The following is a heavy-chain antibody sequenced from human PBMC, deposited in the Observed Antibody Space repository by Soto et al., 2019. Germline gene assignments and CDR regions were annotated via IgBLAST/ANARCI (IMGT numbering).Heavy chain of an antibody. V-gene: IGHV4-34*01. Sequence: SETLSLTCAVYGGSFSGYYWSWIRQPPEKGLELIGEINHSGSTNYNPSLKSRVTISVDTSKNQFSLKLSSVTAADTAVYYCARGGPYSGYDLMSGKINWFDPWGQGTLVTVSS. CDR2: INHSGST. CDR3: ARGGPYSGYDLMSGKINWFDP. CDR1: GGSFSGYY. D-gene: IGHD5-12*01. J-gene: IGHJ5*02.